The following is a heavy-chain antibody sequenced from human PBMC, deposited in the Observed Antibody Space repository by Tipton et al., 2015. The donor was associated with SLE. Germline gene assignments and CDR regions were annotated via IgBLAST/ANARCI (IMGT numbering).Heavy chain of an antibody. D-gene: IGHD5-18*01. J-gene: IGHJ4*02. Sequence: TLSLTCTVSGGSISSYYWSWIRQPPGKGLEWIGYIYYSGSTNYNPSLKSRVTISVDTSKNTLYLQMNSLRAEDTAVYYCAKSPRNTAMAPYFDYWGQGTLVTVSS. CDR3: AKSPRNTAMAPYFDY. CDR2: IYYSGST. V-gene: IGHV4-59*12. CDR1: GGSISSYY.